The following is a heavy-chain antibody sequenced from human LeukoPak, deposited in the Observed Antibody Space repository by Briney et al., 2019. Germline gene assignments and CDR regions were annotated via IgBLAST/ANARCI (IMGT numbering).Heavy chain of an antibody. Sequence: SETLSLTCTVSGGSISSSSYYWGWIRQPPGKGLEWIGSIYYSGSTYYNPSLKSRVTISVDTSKNQFSLKLSSVTAADTAVYYYARLPRITHLFDYWGQGTLDTVSS. D-gene: IGHD5-24*01. CDR1: GGSISSSSYY. J-gene: IGHJ4*02. V-gene: IGHV4-39*01. CDR2: IYYSGST. CDR3: ARLPRITHLFDY.